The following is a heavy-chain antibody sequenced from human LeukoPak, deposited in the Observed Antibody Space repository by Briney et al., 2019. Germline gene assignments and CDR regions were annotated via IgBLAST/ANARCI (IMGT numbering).Heavy chain of an antibody. CDR2: IKQDGSEK. V-gene: IGHV3-7*01. CDR3: AGVSQWEPPGAFDI. D-gene: IGHD1-26*01. CDR1: GFTFSSYW. J-gene: IGHJ3*02. Sequence: GGSLRLSCATSGFTFSSYWMSWVRQAPGKGLEWVANIKQDGSEKYYVDSVKGRFTISRDNAKNSLYLQMNSLRAEDTAVYYCAGVSQWEPPGAFDIWGQGTVVTVSS.